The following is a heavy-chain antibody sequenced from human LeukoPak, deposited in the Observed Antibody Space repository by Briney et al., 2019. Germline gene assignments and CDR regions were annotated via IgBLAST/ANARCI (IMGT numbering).Heavy chain of an antibody. CDR2: IYQSGST. CDR1: GYSISSGYY. CDR3: ARQAGGSINAFDI. D-gene: IGHD3-3*02. V-gene: IGHV4-38-2*01. Sequence: SETLSLTCAVSGYSISSGYYWGWIRQPPGKGLEWIGTIYQSGSTYYNSSLKSRVTISVDTSKNQFSLKLSSVTAADTAVYYCARQAGGSINAFDIWGQGTMATVSS. J-gene: IGHJ3*02.